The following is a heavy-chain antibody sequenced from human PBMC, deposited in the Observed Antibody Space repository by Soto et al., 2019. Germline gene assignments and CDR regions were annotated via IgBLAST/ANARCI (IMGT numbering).Heavy chain of an antibody. V-gene: IGHV4-59*08. CDR1: GGSISSYY. CDR2: IYYSGST. D-gene: IGHD3-10*01. Sequence: SETLSLTCTVSGGSISSYYWSWIRQPPGKGLEWIGFIYYSGSTNYNPSLKSRVTISVDTSKNQFSLKLSSVTAADTAVYYCARRRSGPTFFDYWGQGTPVTVSS. CDR3: ARRRSGPTFFDY. J-gene: IGHJ4*02.